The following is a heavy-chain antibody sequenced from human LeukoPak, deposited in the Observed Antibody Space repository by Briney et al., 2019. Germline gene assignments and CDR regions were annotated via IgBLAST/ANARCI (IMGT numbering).Heavy chain of an antibody. V-gene: IGHV4-59*12. D-gene: IGHD6-13*01. CDR2: IYYSGST. Sequence: SETLSLTCTVSGGSISSYYWSWIRQPPGKGLEWIGYIYYSGSTNYNPSLKSRVTISVDTSKNQFSLRLTSVTAADTAVYYCARDVAAVGTTWFAPWGQGTLVTVSS. CDR1: GGSISSYY. CDR3: ARDVAAVGTTWFAP. J-gene: IGHJ5*02.